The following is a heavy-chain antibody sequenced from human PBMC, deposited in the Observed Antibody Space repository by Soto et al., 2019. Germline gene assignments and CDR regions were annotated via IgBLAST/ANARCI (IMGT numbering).Heavy chain of an antibody. CDR3: AREGRGYCSSTSCPGI. CDR2: IKQDGSER. D-gene: IGHD2-2*01. Sequence: GGSLRLSCAASGFSFSNYWMSWVRQAPGKGLEWVANIKQDGSERNYVDSVKGRFTISTDSAKNAVYLQMNSLRAEDTAVYYCAREGRGYCSSTSCPGIWGQGTLVTVSS. V-gene: IGHV3-7*01. J-gene: IGHJ4*02. CDR1: GFSFSNYW.